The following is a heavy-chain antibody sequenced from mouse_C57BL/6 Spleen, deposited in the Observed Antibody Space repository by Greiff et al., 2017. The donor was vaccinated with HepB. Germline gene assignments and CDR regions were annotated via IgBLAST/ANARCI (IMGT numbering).Heavy chain of an antibody. CDR3: ARGDYSGSPLAY. CDR2: IDPSDSET. J-gene: IGHJ3*01. V-gene: IGHV1-52*01. Sequence: QVQLQQPGAELVRPGSSVKLSCKASGYTFTSYWMHWVKQRPRQGLEWIGNIDPSDSETHYNQKFKDKATLTVDKSSSTAYMQLSSLTSEDSAVYYCARGDYSGSPLAYWGQGTLVTVSA. CDR1: GYTFTSYW. D-gene: IGHD1-1*01.